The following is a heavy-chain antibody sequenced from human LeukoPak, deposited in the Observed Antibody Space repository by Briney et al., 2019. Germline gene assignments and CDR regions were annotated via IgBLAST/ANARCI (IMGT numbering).Heavy chain of an antibody. V-gene: IGHV1-69*05. CDR2: IIPIFGTA. CDR3: ARTALRGNYDSSGYYYGNIDY. J-gene: IGHJ4*02. CDR1: GGTFTSYA. D-gene: IGHD3-22*01. Sequence: ASVKVSWKASGGTFTSYAISWVRQAPGQGLEWMGGIIPIFGTANYAQKFQGRVTITTDESMSTAYMELSSLRSEDTTVYYCARTALRGNYDSSGYYYGNIDYWGQGTLVTVSS.